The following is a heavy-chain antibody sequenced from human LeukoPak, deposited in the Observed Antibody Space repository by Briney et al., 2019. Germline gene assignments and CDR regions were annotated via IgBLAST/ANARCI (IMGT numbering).Heavy chain of an antibody. V-gene: IGHV4-39*07. J-gene: IGHJ3*02. CDR2: IYYSGST. CDR3: ARNSYYDNSGEGAFDI. CDR1: GGSISSSSYY. Sequence: SETLPLTCTVSGGSISSSSYYWGWIRQPPGKGLEWIGSIYYSGSTYYNPSLKSRVTISVDTSKNQFSLKLNSVTAADTAVYYCARNSYYDNSGEGAFDIWGQGTMVTVSS. D-gene: IGHD3-22*01.